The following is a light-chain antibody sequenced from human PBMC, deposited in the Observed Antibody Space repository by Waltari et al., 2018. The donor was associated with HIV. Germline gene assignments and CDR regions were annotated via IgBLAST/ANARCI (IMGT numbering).Light chain of an antibody. CDR1: SGSVARRLF. J-gene: IGLJ2*01. V-gene: IGLV7-46*01. CDR2: DSD. CDR3: LLSYHGVRF. Sequence: VLTQEPSLTVSPGGTVTLSCASFSGSVARRLFPYWFQLKPGQAPRTLIYDSDKRHPLTPGRFSGSLDGDRAILTLSGALEEDEAEYFCLLSYHGVRFFGGGTRLTV.